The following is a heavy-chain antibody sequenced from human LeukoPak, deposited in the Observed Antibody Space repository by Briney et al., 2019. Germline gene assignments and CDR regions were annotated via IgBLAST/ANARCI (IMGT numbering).Heavy chain of an antibody. D-gene: IGHD3-3*01. CDR3: ARGSGDIWN. CDR2: ISHSGNT. J-gene: IGHJ4*02. Sequence: PSQTLSLTCTVSGGSIRSSGHYWTWLRQHPEKGLEWIGYISHSGNTYYNPSLKTRISISLGTSSNHFSLRLSSVTAADTAVYYCARGSGDIWNWGQGTLVTVSS. CDR1: GGSIRSSGHY. V-gene: IGHV4-31*03.